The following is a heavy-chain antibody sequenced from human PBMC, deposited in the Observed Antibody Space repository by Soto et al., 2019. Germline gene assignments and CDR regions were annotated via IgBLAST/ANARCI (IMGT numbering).Heavy chain of an antibody. CDR3: ARADYYSGSTNYCYYGMDX. J-gene: IGHJ6*02. CDR2: INHSGST. CDR1: GGSFSGCY. V-gene: IGHV4-34*01. Sequence: PSETLSLTCAVYGGSFSGCYWRWIRQPPGKGLEWIVEINHSGSTNYNPSLKSRVTISVDTSRNQFSLKLSSVTAADTAVYYCARADYYSGSTNYCYYGMDXWGQVTTVTVS. D-gene: IGHD1-26*01.